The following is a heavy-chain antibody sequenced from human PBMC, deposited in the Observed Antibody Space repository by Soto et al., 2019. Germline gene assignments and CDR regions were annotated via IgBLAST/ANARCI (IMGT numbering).Heavy chain of an antibody. CDR3: ARHRGYYYDSSGYYPYY. CDR2: IYWDDDK. Sequence: QITLKESGPTLVKPTQTLTLTCTFSGFSLSTSGVGVGWIRQPPGKALEWLALIYWDDDKRYSPSLKSRLTITKDTSKNQVVLTMTNMDPVDTATYYCARHRGYYYDSSGYYPYYWGQGTLVTVSS. CDR1: GFSLSTSGVG. V-gene: IGHV2-5*02. D-gene: IGHD3-22*01. J-gene: IGHJ4*02.